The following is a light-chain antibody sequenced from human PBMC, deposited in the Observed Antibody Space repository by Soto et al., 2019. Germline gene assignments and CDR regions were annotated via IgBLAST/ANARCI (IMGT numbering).Light chain of an antibody. CDR1: QSVSGN. CDR2: GVS. CDR3: QQYNFWPET. Sequence: EIVMTQSPVTLSVSPGERATLSCRASQSVSGNLAWYQQKPGQAPRLLIYGVSARATGIPARFSGSGFGTEFTLTISRLQSEDFALYYCQQYNFWPETFGQGTKVDIK. J-gene: IGKJ1*01. V-gene: IGKV3-15*01.